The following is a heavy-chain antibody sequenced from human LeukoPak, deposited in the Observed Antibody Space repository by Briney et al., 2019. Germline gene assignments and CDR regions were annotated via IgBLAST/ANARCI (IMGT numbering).Heavy chain of an antibody. CDR2: IYYSGST. CDR3: ARATTVTTDFDY. CDR1: GGSISSSSYY. V-gene: IGHV4-39*07. J-gene: IGHJ4*02. Sequence: SETLSLTCTVSGGSISSSSYYWGWIRQPPGKGLEWIGSIYYSGSTYCNPSLKSRVTISVDTSKNQFSLKLSSVTAADTAVYYCARATTVTTDFDYWGQGTLVTVSS. D-gene: IGHD4-11*01.